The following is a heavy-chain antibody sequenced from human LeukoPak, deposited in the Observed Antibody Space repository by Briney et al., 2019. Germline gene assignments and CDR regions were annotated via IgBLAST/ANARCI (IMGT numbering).Heavy chain of an antibody. Sequence: PGRSLRLSCAASGFSFDTYAMHWVRQAPGQGLEWVAVISYDGSNKYYADSVKGRFTISRDNSKNTLYLQMNSLRAEDTAVYCCTREKRAPNNHGQWLPPYYYYYGMDVWGQGTTVTVSS. J-gene: IGHJ6*02. CDR3: TREKRAPNNHGQWLPPYYYYYGMDV. V-gene: IGHV3-30*19. D-gene: IGHD6-19*01. CDR1: GFSFDTYA. CDR2: ISYDGSNK.